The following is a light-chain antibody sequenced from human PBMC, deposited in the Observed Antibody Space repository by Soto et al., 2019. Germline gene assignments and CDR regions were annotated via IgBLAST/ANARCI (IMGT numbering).Light chain of an antibody. V-gene: IGKV1-39*01. J-gene: IGKJ1*01. CDR1: QSINNY. CDR3: QQTYRPPLT. Sequence: IQLTQSPSSLSASVGDRVAITCRTSQSINNYLNWYQQKPGKAPKVLIYDATRLQGGVPSRFSGGGSGTDFTLTISSLPPEDFATYYCQQTYRPPLTFGQGIEVEIK. CDR2: DAT.